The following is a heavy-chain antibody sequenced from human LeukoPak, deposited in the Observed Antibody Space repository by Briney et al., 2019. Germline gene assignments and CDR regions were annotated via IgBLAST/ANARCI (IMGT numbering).Heavy chain of an antibody. V-gene: IGHV3-74*01. CDR3: ARGQYCSSTSCYSFDY. Sequence: PGGSLRLSCAASGFTFSSYWMHWVRQAPGKGLVWVSRINSDGSSTSYADSVKGRFTISRDNAKNTLYLQMNSLRAEDTAVYYCARGQYCSSTSCYSFDYWGQGTPVTVSS. D-gene: IGHD2-2*02. CDR2: INSDGSST. J-gene: IGHJ4*02. CDR1: GFTFSSYW.